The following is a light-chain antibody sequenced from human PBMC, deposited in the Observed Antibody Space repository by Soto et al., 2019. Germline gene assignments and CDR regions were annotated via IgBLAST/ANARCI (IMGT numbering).Light chain of an antibody. Sequence: QSALTQPASVSGSPGQSITISCTGTSSDIGGYNYVSWYQQHPGKVPKLMIFEVSNRPSGVSYRFSGSKSGNTASLTISGLKVEDEADYYCCSSGGSPTYVFGTGTKVTVL. CDR2: EVS. J-gene: IGLJ1*01. CDR3: CSSGGSPTYV. CDR1: SSDIGGYNY. V-gene: IGLV2-23*02.